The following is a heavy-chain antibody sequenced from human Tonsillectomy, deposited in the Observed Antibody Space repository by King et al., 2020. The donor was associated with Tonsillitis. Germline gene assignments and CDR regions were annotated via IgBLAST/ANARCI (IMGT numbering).Heavy chain of an antibody. D-gene: IGHD4/OR15-4a*01. Sequence: VQLVESGGGLVQPGGSLRLSCGASGFTFSANWRGWVRQAPGGGLEWWANIKQDGSETYNVDSVKGRFTISRDNAKNSQFLQMNSLRVEDTAVYYCVRGPNYGDRSDYFDLWGQGTLVTVSS. J-gene: IGHJ4*02. CDR2: IKQDGSET. CDR3: VRGPNYGDRSDYFDL. CDR1: GFTFSANW. V-gene: IGHV3-7*04.